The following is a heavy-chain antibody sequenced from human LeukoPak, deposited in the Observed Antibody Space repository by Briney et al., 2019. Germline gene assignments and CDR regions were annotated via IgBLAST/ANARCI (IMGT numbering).Heavy chain of an antibody. J-gene: IGHJ4*02. Sequence: GGSLRLSCAASAFTFSSYWMSLVRQAPGKGLEWVVNIKQDGSEKYYVDSVKGRFTISRDNAKNSLYLQMNSLRAEDTAVYYCARDFTTIFGVANYYFDYWGQGTLVTVSS. CDR1: AFTFSSYW. V-gene: IGHV3-7*01. CDR3: ARDFTTIFGVANYYFDY. D-gene: IGHD3-3*01. CDR2: IKQDGSEK.